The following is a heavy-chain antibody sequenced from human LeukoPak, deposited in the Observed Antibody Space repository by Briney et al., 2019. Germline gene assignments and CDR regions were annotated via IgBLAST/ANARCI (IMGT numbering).Heavy chain of an antibody. V-gene: IGHV3-43*01. Sequence: TGGSLRLSCAASGFTFDDYTMHWVRQAPGKGLEWVSLISWDGGSTYYADSVKGRFTISRDNSKNTLYLQMNSLRAEDTAVYYCAKVVYGLGSYSAFDIWGQGTMVTVSS. CDR1: GFTFDDYT. CDR3: AKVVYGLGSYSAFDI. J-gene: IGHJ3*02. CDR2: ISWDGGST. D-gene: IGHD1-26*01.